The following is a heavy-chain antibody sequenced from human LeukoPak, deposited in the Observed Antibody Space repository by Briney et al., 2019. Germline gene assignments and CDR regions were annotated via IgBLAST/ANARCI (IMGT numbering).Heavy chain of an antibody. CDR2: IRYDGSNK. J-gene: IGHJ4*02. CDR1: GFTFSNYW. D-gene: IGHD1-26*01. Sequence: SGGSLRLSCAASGFTFSNYWMTWVRQAPGKGLEWVAFIRYDGSNKYYADSVKGRFTISRDNSKNTLYLQMNSLRAEDTAVYYCAKDSKTYSGSYGVDYWGQGTLVTVSS. V-gene: IGHV3-30*02. CDR3: AKDSKTYSGSYGVDY.